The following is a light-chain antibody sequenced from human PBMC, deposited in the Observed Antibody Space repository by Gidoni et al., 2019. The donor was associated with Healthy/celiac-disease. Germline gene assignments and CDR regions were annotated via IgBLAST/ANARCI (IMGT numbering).Light chain of an antibody. CDR3: QQYGSSRWT. J-gene: IGKJ1*01. CDR1: QSVSSSY. Sequence: EIVLTQSPGTLSLSPGERATLSCRASQSVSSSYLAWYQQKPGQAPRLLIYGASSRATVIPDRCSGIGSGTDFTLTISRLEPEDFAVYYCQQYGSSRWTFGQGTKVEIK. CDR2: GAS. V-gene: IGKV3-20*01.